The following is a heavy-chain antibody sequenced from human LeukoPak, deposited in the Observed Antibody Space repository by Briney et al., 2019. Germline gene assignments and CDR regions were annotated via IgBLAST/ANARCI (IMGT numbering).Heavy chain of an antibody. CDR2: IYYGGST. V-gene: IGHV4-38-2*02. CDR3: AREKALIDHYDFSGYDWEY. CDR1: GYSISALAN. D-gene: IGHD3-22*01. J-gene: IGHJ4*02. Sequence: SKTLSLTCTVSGYSISALANWGWIRQSPGKGLEWIGSIYYGGSTYYNPSLKSRVTISLDTSKNQFSLNLTSVTAADTAVYYCAREKALIDHYDFSGYDWEYWGPGSLVIVSS.